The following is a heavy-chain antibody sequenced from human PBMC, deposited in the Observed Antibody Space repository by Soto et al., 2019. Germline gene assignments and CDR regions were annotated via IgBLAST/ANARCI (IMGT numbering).Heavy chain of an antibody. D-gene: IGHD1-1*01. Sequence: QVQLQESGPGLVKPSETLSLTCTVSGGSISSYYWSWIRQPPGKGLEWIGYIHYSGSTNYNPSLKSLVPLSVDTSTNQSPLKLISVTPADTAAYYCARPYGYRFDYWGQGTLVTVSS. J-gene: IGHJ4*02. V-gene: IGHV4-59*08. CDR3: ARPYGYRFDY. CDR1: GGSISSYY. CDR2: IHYSGST.